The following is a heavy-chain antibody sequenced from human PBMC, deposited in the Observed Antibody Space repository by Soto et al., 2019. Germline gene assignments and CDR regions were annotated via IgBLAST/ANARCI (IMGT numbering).Heavy chain of an antibody. CDR1: GVSISSYY. D-gene: IGHD2-2*01. V-gene: IGHV4-59*01. J-gene: IGHJ6*02. CDR2: IYYSGST. Sequence: SETLSLTCTVSGVSISSYYWSWLRPPPGKGLEWIGYIYYSGSTNYNPSLKSRVTISVDTSKNQFSLKLSSVTAADTAVYYCARAGGSSDNYYYYGMDVWGQGTTVTVSS. CDR3: ARAGGSSDNYYYYGMDV.